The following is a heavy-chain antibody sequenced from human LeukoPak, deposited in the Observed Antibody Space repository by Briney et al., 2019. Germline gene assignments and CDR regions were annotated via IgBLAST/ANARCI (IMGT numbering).Heavy chain of an antibody. V-gene: IGHV3-21*01. CDR1: GFTFSSYS. CDR2: ISSGSSDI. D-gene: IGHD5-18*01. Sequence: GGSLRLSCAASGFTFSSYSMNWVRHAPGKGLERVSSISSGSSDINYADSVKGRFTISRDDAKNSLFLQMNGLRAEDTAVYYCARAFDTPMAESSHYWGQGTLVTVSS. J-gene: IGHJ4*02. CDR3: ARAFDTPMAESSHY.